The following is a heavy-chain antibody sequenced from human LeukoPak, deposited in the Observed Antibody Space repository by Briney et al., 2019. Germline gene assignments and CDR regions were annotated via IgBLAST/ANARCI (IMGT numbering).Heavy chain of an antibody. CDR2: IGTAGDT. CDR3: VKDRSIAAPNNDFFDS. Sequence: GGSLRLSCAASGFTFSSYDMHWVRQATGIGLEWVSAIGTAGDTYYPGSVKGRFTISRENAKNSLYLQMNSLRAGDTAVYYCVKDRSIAAPNNDFFDSWGQGALVTVSS. J-gene: IGHJ4*02. D-gene: IGHD6-6*01. CDR1: GFTFSSYD. V-gene: IGHV3-13*01.